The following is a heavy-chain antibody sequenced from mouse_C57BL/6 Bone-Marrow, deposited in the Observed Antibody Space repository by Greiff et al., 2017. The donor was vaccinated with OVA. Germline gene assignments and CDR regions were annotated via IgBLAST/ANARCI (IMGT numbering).Heavy chain of an antibody. J-gene: IGHJ3*01. CDR2: INPSSGYT. Sequence: QVQLQQSGAELARPGASVKMSCKASGYTFTSYTMHWVKQRPGQGLEWIGYINPSSGYTKYNQKFKDKATLTADKSSSTAYMQLSSLTSADSAVYYSARWDSSPFAVWGTGTLVTVSA. D-gene: IGHD3-3*01. CDR1: GYTFTSYT. CDR3: ARWDSSPFAV. V-gene: IGHV1-4*01.